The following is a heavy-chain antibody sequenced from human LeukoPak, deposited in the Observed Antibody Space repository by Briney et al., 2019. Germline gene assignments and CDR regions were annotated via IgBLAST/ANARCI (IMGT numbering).Heavy chain of an antibody. CDR3: ARGGYFDWNYYYGMDV. Sequence: GGSLRLSCAASGFTFSTYWMSWVRQAPGKGLEWVANIKQDGSDKYYVDSVKGRFTISRDNAKNSLYLQMNSLRAEDTAVYYCARGGYFDWNYYYGMDVWGQGTTVTVSS. CDR1: GFTFSTYW. D-gene: IGHD3-9*01. J-gene: IGHJ6*02. V-gene: IGHV3-7*03. CDR2: IKQDGSDK.